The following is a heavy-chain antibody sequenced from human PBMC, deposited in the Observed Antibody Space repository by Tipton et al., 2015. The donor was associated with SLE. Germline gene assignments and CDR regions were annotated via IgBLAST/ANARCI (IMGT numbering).Heavy chain of an antibody. CDR2: VFHSGST. D-gene: IGHD6-19*01. CDR3: ARVTKPYSSGWSKNYYYYYGIDA. CDR1: GGSIRSHH. J-gene: IGHJ6*02. V-gene: IGHV4-59*11. Sequence: LRLSCTVSGGSIRSHHWSWMRQPPGKGLEWLGYVFHSGSTTYSSSFKIRVTISVDTSKTQFSLKLSSMTAADSAVYYCARVTKPYSSGWSKNYYYYYGIDAWGPVITVIVSS.